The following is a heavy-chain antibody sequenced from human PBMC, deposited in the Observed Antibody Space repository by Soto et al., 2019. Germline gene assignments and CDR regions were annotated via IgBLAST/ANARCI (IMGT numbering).Heavy chain of an antibody. Sequence: EVPLVESGGSLVQPGGSLRLSCAASGFTFSSYNMNWVRQAPGKGLEWVSFISSSGSTIYYADSVKGRFTISRDNAKNSLYLQMNSLRDEDTAVYYCARISEIYERYWGQGTLVTVSS. J-gene: IGHJ4*02. CDR1: GFTFSSYN. D-gene: IGHD1-26*01. V-gene: IGHV3-48*02. CDR3: ARISEIYERY. CDR2: ISSSGSTI.